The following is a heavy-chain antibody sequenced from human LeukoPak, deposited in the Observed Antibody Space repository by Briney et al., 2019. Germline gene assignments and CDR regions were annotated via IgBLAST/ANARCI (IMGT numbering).Heavy chain of an antibody. CDR1: GYTFTGYY. V-gene: IGHV1-2*02. CDR3: AREGLLNGFGY. J-gene: IGHJ4*02. Sequence: ASVKVSCKASGYTFTGYYMHWVRQAPGQGLEWMGWINPNSGGTSYAQKFQGRVTMTRDTSISTAYMELSRLRSDDTAVYYCAREGLLNGFGYWGQGTLVTVSS. D-gene: IGHD5-18*01. CDR2: INPNSGGT.